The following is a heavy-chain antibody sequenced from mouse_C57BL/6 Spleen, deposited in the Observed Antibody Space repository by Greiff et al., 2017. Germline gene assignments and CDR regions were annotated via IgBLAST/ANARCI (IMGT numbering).Heavy chain of an antibody. CDR1: GYTFTSYW. D-gene: IGHD1-1*01. J-gene: IGHJ3*01. V-gene: IGHV1-69*01. CDR3: ANYGSSTGFAY. Sequence: VQLQQPGAELVMPGASVKLSCKASGYTFTSYWMHWVKQRPGQGLEWIGEIDPSDSYTNYNQKFKGKSTLTVDKSSSTAYMQLSSLTSEDSAVYYCANYGSSTGFAYWGQGTLVTVSA. CDR2: IDPSDSYT.